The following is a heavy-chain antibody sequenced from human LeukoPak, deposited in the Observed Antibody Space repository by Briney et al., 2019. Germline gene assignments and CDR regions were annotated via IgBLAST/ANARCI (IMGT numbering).Heavy chain of an antibody. V-gene: IGHV3-9*01. CDR3: AKDQEGAFDI. J-gene: IGHJ3*02. Sequence: GRSLRLSCAASGFTFDDYAMHWVRQAPGKGLEWVSGISWNSGSIGYADSVKGRFTISRDNAKNSLYLQMNRLRAEDTALYYCAKDQEGAFDIWGQGTMVTVSS. CDR2: ISWNSGSI. CDR1: GFTFDDYA.